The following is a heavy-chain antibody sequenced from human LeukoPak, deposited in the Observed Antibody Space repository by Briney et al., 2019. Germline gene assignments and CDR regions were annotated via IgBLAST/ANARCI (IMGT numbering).Heavy chain of an antibody. J-gene: IGHJ3*02. CDR1: GFTFSAYD. D-gene: IGHD2-2*03. CDR3: AQGGYFAFDM. CDR2: TSRSSGA. V-gene: IGHV3-23*01. Sequence: PGGSLRLSCVGSGFTFSAYDKQWVRQAPGKGLEWVSGTSRSSGAHYTDSVKGRFTISRDNSKDTLYLQMDSLRAEDTAVYYCAQGGYFAFDMWGQGTMVTVSS.